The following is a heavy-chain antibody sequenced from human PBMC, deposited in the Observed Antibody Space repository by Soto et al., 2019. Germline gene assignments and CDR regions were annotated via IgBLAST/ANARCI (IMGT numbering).Heavy chain of an antibody. CDR3: AKGIQWELPFDH. CDR1: GYSFTNYP. CDR2: ISAYSGDT. J-gene: IGHJ4*02. V-gene: IGHV1-18*01. D-gene: IGHD1-26*01. Sequence: VASVKVSCKASGYSFTNYPIAWVRRAPGQGLEWMGWISAYSGDTNYAQKFQGRVTMTRDTSTTTAYLELRSLRSDDTAVYFCAKGIQWELPFDHWGQGTLVTVSS.